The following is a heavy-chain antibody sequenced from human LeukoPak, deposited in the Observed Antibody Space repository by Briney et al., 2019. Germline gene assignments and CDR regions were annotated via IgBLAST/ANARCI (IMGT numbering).Heavy chain of an antibody. D-gene: IGHD6-13*01. Sequence: SETLSLTCTVSGGSISSSSYYWGWIRQPPGKGLEWIGSIYYSGSTYYNPSLKSRVTISVDTSKNQFSLKLSSVTAADTAVYCCARVAAAPPLPKYYFDYWGQGTLVTVSS. CDR3: ARVAAAPPLPKYYFDY. J-gene: IGHJ4*02. V-gene: IGHV4-39*07. CDR2: IYYSGST. CDR1: GGSISSSSYY.